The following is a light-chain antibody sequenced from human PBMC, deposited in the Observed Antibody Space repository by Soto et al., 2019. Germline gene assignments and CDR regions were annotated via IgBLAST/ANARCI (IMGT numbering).Light chain of an antibody. V-gene: IGLV2-23*01. Sequence: QYALTQPASVSGSPGQSLTISCTGISSDVGGYNLVSWYQQHPGRAPKLLMYEGRKRPSGVSSRFSGAKSANTASLTISGLQAEDEADYYCCSYAESSKTWLFGGGTKVTVL. CDR1: SSDVGGYNL. J-gene: IGLJ3*02. CDR2: EGR. CDR3: CSYAESSKTWL.